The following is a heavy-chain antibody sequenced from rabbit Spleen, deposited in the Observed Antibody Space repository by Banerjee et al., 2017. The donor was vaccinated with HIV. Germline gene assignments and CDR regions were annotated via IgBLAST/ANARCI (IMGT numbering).Heavy chain of an antibody. CDR3: ARDTSSSFSSYGMDL. CDR2: INIVTGKS. CDR1: GFSFSNKAV. Sequence: QEQLVESGGGLVKPEGSLKLSCTASGFSFSNKAVMCWVRQAPGKGLEWIACINIVTGKSVYANWAKGRFTISKTSSTTVTLQMTSLTVADTATYFCARDTSSSFSSYGMDLWGPGTLVTVS. V-gene: IGHV1S45*01. J-gene: IGHJ6*01. D-gene: IGHD1-1*01.